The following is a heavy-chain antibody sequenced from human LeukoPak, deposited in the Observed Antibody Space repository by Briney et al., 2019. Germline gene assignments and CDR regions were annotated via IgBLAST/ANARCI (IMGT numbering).Heavy chain of an antibody. CDR3: AAGNVDTYYYYYMDV. CDR2: IVVGSGNT. Sequence: SVKVSCKASGYTFINNWMHWVRQARGQRLEWIGWIVVGSGNTNYAQKFQERVTITRDMSTSTAYMELSSLRSEDTAVYYCAAGNVDTYYYYYMDVWGKGTTVTISS. D-gene: IGHD5-18*01. V-gene: IGHV1-58*02. CDR1: GYTFINNW. J-gene: IGHJ6*03.